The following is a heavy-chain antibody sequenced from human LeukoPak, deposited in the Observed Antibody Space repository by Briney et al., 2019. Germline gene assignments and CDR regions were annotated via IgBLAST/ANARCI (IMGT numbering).Heavy chain of an antibody. D-gene: IGHD3-10*02. J-gene: IGHJ6*04. CDR1: GFPFSSYW. CDR2: IKQDGSEK. Sequence: GGSLLLSCAASGFPFSSYWMSWVRQAPGRGLEWVANIKQDGSEKYYVDSVKGRFTISRDNAKNSLYLQMNSLRAEHTAVYYCAELGITMIGGVWGKGTTVTISS. CDR3: AELGITMIGGV. V-gene: IGHV3-7*01.